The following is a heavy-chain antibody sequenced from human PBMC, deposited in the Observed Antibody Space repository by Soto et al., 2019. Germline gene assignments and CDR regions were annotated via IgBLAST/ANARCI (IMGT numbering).Heavy chain of an antibody. D-gene: IGHD2-21*02. V-gene: IGHV3-30*03. Sequence: GGSLRLSCAASGFTFSSYGMHWVRQAPGKGLEWVAVISYDGSNKYYADSVKGRFTISRDNSKNTLYLQMNSLRAEDTAVYYCARKTVVTPIYFDPWGQGTPVTVSS. CDR3: ARKTVVTPIYFDP. CDR2: ISYDGSNK. CDR1: GFTFSSYG. J-gene: IGHJ5*02.